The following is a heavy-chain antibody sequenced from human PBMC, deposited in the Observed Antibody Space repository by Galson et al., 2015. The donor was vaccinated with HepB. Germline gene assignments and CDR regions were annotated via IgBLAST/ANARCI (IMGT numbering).Heavy chain of an antibody. CDR1: GGTFSSYT. D-gene: IGHD3-10*01. J-gene: IGHJ5*02. V-gene: IGHV1-69*02. Sequence: SVKVSCKASGGTFSSYTISWVRQAPGQGLEWMGRIIPILGIANYAQKFQGRVTITADKSTSTAYMELSSLRSEDTAVYYCARSGVGLWFGELSRDWFDPWGQGTLVTVSS. CDR2: IIPILGIA. CDR3: ARSGVGLWFGELSRDWFDP.